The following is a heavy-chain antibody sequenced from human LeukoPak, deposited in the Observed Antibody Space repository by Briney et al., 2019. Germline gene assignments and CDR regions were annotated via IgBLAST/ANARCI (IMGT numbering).Heavy chain of an antibody. D-gene: IGHD3-10*01. CDR1: GFTFSSYA. CDR2: ITSNGGST. CDR3: ARDLGDRSGSYYLDY. Sequence: GGSLRLSCAASGFTFSSYAMHWVRQAPGKGLEYVSAITSNGGSTYHANSVKGRFTISRDNSKNTLYLQMGSLRAEDMAVYYCARDLGDRSGSYYLDYWGQGTLVTVSS. J-gene: IGHJ4*02. V-gene: IGHV3-64*01.